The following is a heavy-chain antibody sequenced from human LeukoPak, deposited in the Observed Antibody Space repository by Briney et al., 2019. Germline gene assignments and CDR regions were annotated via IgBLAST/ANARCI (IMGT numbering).Heavy chain of an antibody. CDR3: ARAPSSIPTRTPGVGMSFAFDI. D-gene: IGHD6-13*01. V-gene: IGHV4-59*01. CDR1: GGSISSYY. Sequence: PSETLSLTCTVSGGSISSYYWSWIRQPPGKGLEWIGYIYYSGSTNYNPSLKSRVTISVDTSKNQFSLKLSSVTAADTAVYYCARAPSSIPTRTPGVGMSFAFDIWGQGTMVTVSS. J-gene: IGHJ3*02. CDR2: IYYSGST.